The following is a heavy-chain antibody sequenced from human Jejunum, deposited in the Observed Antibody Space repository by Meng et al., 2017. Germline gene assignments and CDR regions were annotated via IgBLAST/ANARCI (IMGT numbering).Heavy chain of an antibody. J-gene: IGHJ4*02. D-gene: IGHD5-24*01. CDR3: ARVRGSSYNIFDY. Sequence: HGHVLESGAGGVEPGRFRDGCGKASGFPFSRCFMLWVRQAPWQGLGWVGRMTAGNGDKNYAQKLQGRVTMTRDSSIYTANIEINSLTSEDTAVYYCARVRGSSYNIFDYWGQGSLVTVSS. CDR2: MTAGNGDK. V-gene: IGHV1-2*06. CDR1: GFPFSRCF.